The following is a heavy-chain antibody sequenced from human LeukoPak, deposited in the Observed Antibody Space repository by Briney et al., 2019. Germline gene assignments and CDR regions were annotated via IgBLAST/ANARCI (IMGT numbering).Heavy chain of an antibody. Sequence: GGSLRLSCAASGFIFSSYAMSWVRQAPGKGLEWVSYGGSGGSTYYADSVKGRFTVSRDNSKSTMYLQMNSLTAEDTAVYYCAKMRGQYYHSYYMDAWGKGTTVTVSS. CDR1: GFIFSSYA. CDR2: GGSGGST. J-gene: IGHJ6*03. CDR3: AKMRGQYYHSYYMDA. V-gene: IGHV3-23*01.